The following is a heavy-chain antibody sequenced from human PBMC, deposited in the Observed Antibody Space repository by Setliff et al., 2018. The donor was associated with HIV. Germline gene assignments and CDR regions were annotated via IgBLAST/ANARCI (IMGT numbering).Heavy chain of an antibody. V-gene: IGHV3-72*01. CDR1: GFILRNYY. J-gene: IGHJ4*02. CDR3: VRAAAGLDI. CDR2: STGKVNGYIT. Sequence: GGSLRLSCAASGFILRNYYVDWVRQAPGKGLEWVGRSTGKVNGYITEYAASVQGRFTISRDDSKDSLFLQMNNLKTEDTAAYYCVRAAAGLDIWSQGILVTVSS.